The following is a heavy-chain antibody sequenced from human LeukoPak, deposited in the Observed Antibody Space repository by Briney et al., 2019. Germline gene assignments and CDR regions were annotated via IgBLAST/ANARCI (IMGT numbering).Heavy chain of an antibody. CDR2: IYSNGDT. Sequence: PSETLSLTCTVSGGPITRSAYYWVSVRQSPGRGLEWLGSIYSNGDTYYNPSFESRVTIAIETSKNQFSLKMTSVTAADTAAYYCTSRGFRLPLDAFDVWGQGTRVAVSS. CDR1: GGPITRSAYY. D-gene: IGHD5-24*01. CDR3: TSRGFRLPLDAFDV. V-gene: IGHV4-39*01. J-gene: IGHJ3*01.